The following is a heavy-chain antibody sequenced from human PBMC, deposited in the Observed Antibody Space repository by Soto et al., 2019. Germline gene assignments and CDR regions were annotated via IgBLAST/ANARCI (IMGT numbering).Heavy chain of an antibody. Sequence: PSETLSLTXTVSGGSISSYYWSWIRQPAGKGLEWIGRIYTSGSTNYNPSLKSRVTMSVDTSKNQFSLKLSSVTAADTAVYYCAGSGNYGLYYYYGMDVWGQGTTVTVSS. CDR1: GGSISSYY. J-gene: IGHJ6*02. CDR3: AGSGNYGLYYYYGMDV. D-gene: IGHD1-26*01. CDR2: IYTSGST. V-gene: IGHV4-4*07.